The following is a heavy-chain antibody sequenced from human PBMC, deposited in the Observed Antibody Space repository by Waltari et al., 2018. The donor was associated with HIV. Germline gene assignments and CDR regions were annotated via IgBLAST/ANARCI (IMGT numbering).Heavy chain of an antibody. Sequence: QVRLQQSGPGLMKTSQTLSLTSDISKDSLSSNSAAWNWVRRSPSRGFEWLGKTFYRSQWRFDYAGSLKGRLSISVDIAMNQFSLHLTSLIPDDTATYYCVRDSYGFDIWGQGSPVNV. CDR3: VRDSYGFDI. J-gene: IGHJ6*01. CDR1: KDSLSSNSAA. V-gene: IGHV6-1*02. CDR2: TFYRSQWRF.